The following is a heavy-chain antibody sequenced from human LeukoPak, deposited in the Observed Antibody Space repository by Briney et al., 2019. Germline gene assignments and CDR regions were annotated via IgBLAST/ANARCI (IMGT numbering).Heavy chain of an antibody. CDR1: GFSLSTRGGG. CDR3: AHLPRWRYFDY. Sequence: SGPTLVKPTQPLTLTFTFSGFSLSTRGGGVGWIRQPPGKALEWLALIYCDDDKRYSPSLKSRLTITKDTSKNQVVLTMTNMDPVDTATYYCAHLPRWRYFDYWGQGTLVTVSS. CDR2: IYCDDDK. D-gene: IGHD2-15*01. J-gene: IGHJ4*02. V-gene: IGHV2-5*02.